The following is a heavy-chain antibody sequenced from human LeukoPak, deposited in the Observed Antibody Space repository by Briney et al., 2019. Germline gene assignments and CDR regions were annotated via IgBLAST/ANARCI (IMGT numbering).Heavy chain of an antibody. CDR1: GGSISSYY. CDR3: ARTRAYFDY. J-gene: IGHJ4*02. CDR2: IHYSGST. V-gene: IGHV4-59*01. Sequence: SETLSLTCTVSGGSISSYYWSWIRQPPGKGLEWIGYIHYSGSTNYNPSLKSRVTISVDTSKNQFSLKLSSVTAADTAVYYCARTRAYFDYWGQGTLVTVSS.